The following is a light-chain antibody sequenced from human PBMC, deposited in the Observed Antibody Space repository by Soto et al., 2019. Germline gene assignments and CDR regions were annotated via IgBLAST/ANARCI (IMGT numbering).Light chain of an antibody. V-gene: IGKV3-20*01. CDR3: QQYGSSPIT. J-gene: IGKJ5*01. CDR1: QSVSSIY. Sequence: EIVLTQSPGSLSLSPGERATLSCRASQSVSSIYLAWYQQKPGQAPRLLIYGASSRATGIPDRFSGSGAGTDFTLNISRLEPEDFAVYYCQQYGSSPITFGQGTRLEIK. CDR2: GAS.